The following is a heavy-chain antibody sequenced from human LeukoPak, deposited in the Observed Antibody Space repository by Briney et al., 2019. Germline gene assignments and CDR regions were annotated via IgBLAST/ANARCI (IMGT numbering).Heavy chain of an antibody. D-gene: IGHD6-6*01. CDR1: GFTFSNSW. V-gene: IGHV3-7*01. Sequence: GGSLRLSCAASGFTFSNSWMSWIRQAPGQGLEWVANIKQDGSEKYYVDSVKGRFTISRDNARNSLYLQMNSLRAEDMAVYYCAREACIVVRCSDYWGQGTLVTVSS. CDR2: IKQDGSEK. J-gene: IGHJ4*02. CDR3: AREACIVVRCSDY.